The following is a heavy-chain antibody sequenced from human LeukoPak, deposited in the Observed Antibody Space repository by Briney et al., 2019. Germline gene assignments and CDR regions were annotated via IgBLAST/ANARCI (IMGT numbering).Heavy chain of an antibody. V-gene: IGHV3-48*03. CDR1: GFTFSSYA. CDR3: ARLYSSSSGKAFDI. D-gene: IGHD6-6*01. J-gene: IGHJ3*02. CDR2: ISSGRTI. Sequence: GGSLRLSCAASGFTFSSYAMNWVRQAPGKGLEWVSYISSGRTIYYADSVKGRFTISRDNAKNSLYLQMNSLRAEDTAVYYCARLYSSSSGKAFDIWGQGTMVTVSS.